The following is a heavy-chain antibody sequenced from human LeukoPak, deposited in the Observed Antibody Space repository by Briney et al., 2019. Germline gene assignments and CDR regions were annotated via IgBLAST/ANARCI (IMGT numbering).Heavy chain of an antibody. V-gene: IGHV1-18*01. CDR1: GYTFTSYG. CDR3: ARVWGLGPRGGWYFDL. Sequence: ASVKVSCKASGYTFTSYGISWVRQAPGQGLEWMGWISAYNGNTNYTQKLQGRVTMTTDTSTSTAYMELRSLRSDDTAVYYCARVWGLGPRGGWYFDLWGRGTLVTVSS. CDR2: ISAYNGNT. D-gene: IGHD3-16*01. J-gene: IGHJ2*01.